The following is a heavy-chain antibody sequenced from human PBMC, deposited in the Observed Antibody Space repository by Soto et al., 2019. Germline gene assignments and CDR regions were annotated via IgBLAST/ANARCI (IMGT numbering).Heavy chain of an antibody. Sequence: ETLSLTCTVSGGSISSYYWSWIRQPPGKGLEWIGYIYYSGSTDYNPSLKSRVTISVDTSKNQFSLKLSSVTAADTAVYYCARGNWNGMDVWGQGTTVTVSS. V-gene: IGHV4-59*01. J-gene: IGHJ6*02. CDR3: ARGNWNGMDV. CDR2: IYYSGST. D-gene: IGHD1-20*01. CDR1: GGSISSYY.